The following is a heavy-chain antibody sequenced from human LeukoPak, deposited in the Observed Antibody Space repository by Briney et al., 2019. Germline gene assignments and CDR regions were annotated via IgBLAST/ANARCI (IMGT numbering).Heavy chain of an antibody. Sequence: PGGSLRLSCAASGFTFSSYAMSWVRQAPGKGLEWIADITISGHTKNYAASVKGRFTISRDNARTSLYLQMNSLRVEDTGVYYCARGDPHADLWGQGTLVTVSS. CDR3: ARGDPHADL. J-gene: IGHJ5*02. V-gene: IGHV3-48*04. CDR2: ITISGHTK. CDR1: GFTFSSYA.